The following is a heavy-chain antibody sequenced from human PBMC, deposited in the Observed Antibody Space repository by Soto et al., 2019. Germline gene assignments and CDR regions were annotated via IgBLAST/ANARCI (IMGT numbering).Heavy chain of an antibody. V-gene: IGHV1-8*01. Sequence: ASVKVSCKASGYTFTSYDINWVRQATGQGLEWMGWMNPNSGNTGYAQKFQGRVTMTRNTSISTAYMELSSLRSEDTAMYYCARGGDRRFYYYYGMDVWGQGTTVTVSS. CDR1: GYTFTSYD. CDR2: MNPNSGNT. D-gene: IGHD3-3*01. J-gene: IGHJ6*02. CDR3: ARGGDRRFYYYYGMDV.